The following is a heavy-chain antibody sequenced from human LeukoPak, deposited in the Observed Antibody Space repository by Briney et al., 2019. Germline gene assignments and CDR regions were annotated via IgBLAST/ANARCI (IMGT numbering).Heavy chain of an antibody. Sequence: EASVKVSCTASGGTFSIYAISWVRQAPGQGLEWMGGIIPIFGTANYAQKFQGRVTITADESTSTAYMELSSLRSEDTAVYYCARAAPRVVVPAAIPGYYYYGMDVWGQGTTVTVSS. V-gene: IGHV1-69*13. D-gene: IGHD2-2*02. J-gene: IGHJ6*02. CDR3: ARAAPRVVVPAAIPGYYYYGMDV. CDR2: IIPIFGTA. CDR1: GGTFSIYA.